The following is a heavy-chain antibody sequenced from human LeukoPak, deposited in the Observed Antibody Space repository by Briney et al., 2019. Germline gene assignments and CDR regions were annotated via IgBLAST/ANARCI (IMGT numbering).Heavy chain of an antibody. CDR2: IIPIFGTA. D-gene: IGHD3-10*01. CDR1: GGTFSSYA. CDR3: ARADYGSGPCDY. V-gene: IGHV1-69*05. Sequence: ASVKVSCKASGGTFSSYAISWVRQAPGQVLEWMGGIIPIFGTANYAQKFQGRVTITTDESTSTAYMELSSLRSEDTAVYYCARADYGSGPCDYWGQGTLVTVSS. J-gene: IGHJ4*02.